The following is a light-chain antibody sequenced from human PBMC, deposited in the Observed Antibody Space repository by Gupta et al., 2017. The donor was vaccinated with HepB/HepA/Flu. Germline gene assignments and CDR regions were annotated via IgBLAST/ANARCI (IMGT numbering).Light chain of an antibody. Sequence: DIQMIQYPSCMPASFGDRVTITCRGSQNIGTSLNLYQQTPGKAPKLLIYSASGLQSGLPARFSGSGSGTEFTLSISGLQPEDFATYFCQQSYSSPYNFGQGTQLDIK. CDR2: SAS. CDR1: QNIGTS. V-gene: IGKV1-39*01. J-gene: IGKJ2*01. CDR3: QQSYSSPYN.